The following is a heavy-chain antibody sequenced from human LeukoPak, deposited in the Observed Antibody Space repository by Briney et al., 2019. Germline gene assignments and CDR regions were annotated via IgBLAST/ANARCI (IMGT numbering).Heavy chain of an antibody. CDR2: IIPILGIA. J-gene: IGHJ4*02. V-gene: IGHV1-69*04. CDR1: GGTFSSYT. CDR3: ARELVPAAPYYFDY. Sequence: SVKVSCKASGGTFSSYTISWVRQAPGQGLEWMGRIIPILGIANYAQKFQGRVTITADKSTSTAYMELSSLRSEDAAVYYCARELVPAAPYYFDYWGQGTLVTVSS. D-gene: IGHD2-2*01.